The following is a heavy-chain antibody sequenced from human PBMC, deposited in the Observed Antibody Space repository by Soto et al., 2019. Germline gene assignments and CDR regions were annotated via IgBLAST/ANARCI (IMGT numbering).Heavy chain of an antibody. J-gene: IGHJ6*02. D-gene: IGHD2-2*01. CDR1: GGTFGSYA. Sequence: QVQLVQSGAEVKKPGSSVKVSCKASGGTFGSYAISWVRQAPGQGLEWMGGLIPIPGTANYAQKVQGRVTIAADEATSTAYLELSSLRSEDTAVYYCARAQGSSTSLDIYYDYYYGMDVWGQGTTVTVSS. CDR2: LIPIPGTA. CDR3: ARAQGSSTSLDIYYDYYYGMDV. V-gene: IGHV1-69*01.